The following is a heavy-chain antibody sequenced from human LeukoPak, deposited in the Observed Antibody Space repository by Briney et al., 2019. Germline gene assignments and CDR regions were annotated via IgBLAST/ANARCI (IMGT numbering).Heavy chain of an antibody. J-gene: IGHJ4*02. CDR3: AKDPLEVRFRYDSSGYHDY. D-gene: IGHD3-22*01. Sequence: PGGSLRLSCAASGFTVSSNYMSWVRQAPGKGLEWVSAISGSGGSTYYADSVKGRFTISRDNSKNTLYLQMNSLRAEDTAVYYCAKDPLEVRFRYDSSGYHDYWGQGTLVTVSS. CDR1: GFTVSSNY. CDR2: ISGSGGST. V-gene: IGHV3-23*01.